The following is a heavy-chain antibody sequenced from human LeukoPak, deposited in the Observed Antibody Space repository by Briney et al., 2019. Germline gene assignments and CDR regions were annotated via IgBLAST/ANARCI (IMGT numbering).Heavy chain of an antibody. V-gene: IGHV3-30*02. CDR3: AKVEETSSYYTGGAFDI. CDR2: IRYDGSIK. CDR1: GFTFSSYG. D-gene: IGHD2-2*01. J-gene: IGHJ3*02. Sequence: PVGSLRLSCATSGFTFSSYGMHWVRQAPGKGLQWVAFIRYDGSIKYYADSVKGRFTISRDNSKNTLYLQMNSLRAEDTAVYYCAKVEETSSYYTGGAFDIWGQGTMVTVSS.